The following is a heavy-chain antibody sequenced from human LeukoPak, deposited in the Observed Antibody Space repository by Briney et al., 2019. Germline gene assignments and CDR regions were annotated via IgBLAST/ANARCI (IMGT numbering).Heavy chain of an antibody. CDR1: GFTFSSYE. CDR2: ISSSGSTI. CDR3: ARDGGDYGSGSYYAY. Sequence: HPGGSLRLSCAASGFTFSSYEMNWVRQAPGKGLEWVSYISSSGSTIYYADSVKGRFTISRDNAKKSLYLQMDSLRAEDTAVYYCARDGGDYGSGSYYAYWGQGTLVTVSS. V-gene: IGHV3-48*03. J-gene: IGHJ4*02. D-gene: IGHD3-10*01.